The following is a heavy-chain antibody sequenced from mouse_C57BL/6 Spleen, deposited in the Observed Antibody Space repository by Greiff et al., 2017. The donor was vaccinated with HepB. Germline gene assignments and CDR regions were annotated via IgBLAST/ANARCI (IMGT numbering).Heavy chain of an antibody. CDR3: AYGYDGRVDAMDY. CDR1: GFNIKNTY. J-gene: IGHJ4*01. Sequence: VQLQQSVAELVRPGASVKLSCTASGFNIKNTYMHWVKQRPEQGLEWIGRIDPANGNTKYAPKFQGKATITADTSTNTAYLQLSSLTSEDTAIYYCAYGYDGRVDAMDYWGQGTSVTVSS. V-gene: IGHV14-3*01. CDR2: IDPANGNT. D-gene: IGHD2-2*01.